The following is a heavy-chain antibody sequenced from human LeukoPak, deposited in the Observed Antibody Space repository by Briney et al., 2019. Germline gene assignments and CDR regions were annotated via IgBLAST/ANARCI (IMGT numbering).Heavy chain of an antibody. CDR3: ARGGSDTAMAHDY. Sequence: GSLRLSCAASGFPFSNHWMHWVRQAPGKGLMWVSRINRDGSRTDYADSVKGRFTISRDDAKNTLYLQVNSLRAEDTAVYFCARGGSDTAMAHDYWGQGTLVTVSS. CDR2: INRDGSRT. V-gene: IGHV3-74*01. CDR1: GFPFSNHW. D-gene: IGHD5-18*01. J-gene: IGHJ4*02.